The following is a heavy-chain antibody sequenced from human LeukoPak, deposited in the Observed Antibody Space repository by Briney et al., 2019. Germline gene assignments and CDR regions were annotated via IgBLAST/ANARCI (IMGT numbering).Heavy chain of an antibody. CDR1: GFTFSSYG. V-gene: IGHV3-33*01. Sequence: GGSLRLSCAASGFTFSSYGMHWVRQAPGKGLEWVAAIWYDGSNKYYADSVKGRFTISRDNSKNTLYLQMNSLRAEDTAVYYCARDYLSCSSTSCHAGYWGQGTLVTVSS. J-gene: IGHJ4*02. D-gene: IGHD2-2*01. CDR3: ARDYLSCSSTSCHAGY. CDR2: IWYDGSNK.